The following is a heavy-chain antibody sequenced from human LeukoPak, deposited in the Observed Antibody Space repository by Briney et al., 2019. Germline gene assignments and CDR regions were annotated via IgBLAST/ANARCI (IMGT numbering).Heavy chain of an antibody. CDR3: ASLDSSGYYYQRGGFDY. Sequence: GGSLRLSCAASGFTFSSYEMNWVRQAPGKGLEWVSYISSSSSTIYYADSVKGRFTISRDNAKNSLYLQMNSLRAEDTAVYYCASLDSSGYYYQRGGFDYWGQGTLVTVSS. CDR2: ISSSSSTI. J-gene: IGHJ4*02. CDR1: GFTFSSYE. D-gene: IGHD3-22*01. V-gene: IGHV3-48*01.